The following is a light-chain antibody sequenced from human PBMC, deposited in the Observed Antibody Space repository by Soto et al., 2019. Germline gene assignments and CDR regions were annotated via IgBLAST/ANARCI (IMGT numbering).Light chain of an antibody. CDR2: DVS. CDR1: SSDVGGHNL. J-gene: IGLJ3*02. V-gene: IGLV2-11*01. CDR3: YSYAGSSLWV. Sequence: QSALTQPRSVSGSPGQSVTISCTGTSSDVGGHNLVSWYQQHPGKAPKLVIYDVSKWPSGVPDRFSGSKSGNTASLTISGLQAEDEAEYYCYSYAGSSLWVFGGGTKLTVL.